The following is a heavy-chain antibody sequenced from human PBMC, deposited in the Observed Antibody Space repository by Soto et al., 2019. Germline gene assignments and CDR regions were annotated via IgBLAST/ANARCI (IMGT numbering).Heavy chain of an antibody. CDR3: ARGYDFWSGYTAFDY. V-gene: IGHV3-7*01. CDR2: IKHDGSEK. D-gene: IGHD3-3*01. J-gene: IGHJ4*02. CDR1: GFTFRSYW. Sequence: GGSLRLSCAASGFTFRSYWMSWVRQAPGKGLEWVANIKHDGSEKYYVDSVKGRLTISRDNAKNSLYLQMNSLRAEDTAVYYCARGYDFWSGYTAFDYWGQGTLVTVSS.